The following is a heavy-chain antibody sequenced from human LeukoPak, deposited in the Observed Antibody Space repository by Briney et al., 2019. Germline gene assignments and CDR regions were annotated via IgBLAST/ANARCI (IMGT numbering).Heavy chain of an antibody. CDR1: SGSMNSCY. V-gene: IGHV4-4*07. CDR3: ARHGYTASHYFLDY. D-gene: IGHD3-16*01. J-gene: IGHJ4*02. CDR2: IYTTGKT. Sequence: SETLSLTCTVSSGSMNSCYWGWVRQPAGRGLGWIGRIYTTGKTDYDPSLKSRLTMSVDTSKRQFSLNLRSVSAADTAIYYCARHGYTASHYFLDYWSQGTLVTVSS.